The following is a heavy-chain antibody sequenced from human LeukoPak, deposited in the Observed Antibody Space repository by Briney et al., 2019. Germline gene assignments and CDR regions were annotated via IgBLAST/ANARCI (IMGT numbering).Heavy chain of an antibody. J-gene: IGHJ3*02. D-gene: IGHD2-2*01. CDR2: INHSGST. V-gene: IGHV4-34*01. Sequence: SETLSLTCAVYGGSFSGYYWSWIRQPPGKGLEWIGEINHSGSTNYSPSLKSRVTISVDTSKNQFSLKLSSVTAADTAVYYCARVVVVPAATDAFDIWGQGTMVTVSS. CDR1: GGSFSGYY. CDR3: ARVVVVPAATDAFDI.